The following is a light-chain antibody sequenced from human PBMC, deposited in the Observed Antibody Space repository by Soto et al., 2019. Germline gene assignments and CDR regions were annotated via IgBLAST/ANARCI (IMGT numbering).Light chain of an antibody. Sequence: DIQMTQSPSTLSASVGDRASINCRASQSISAWLAWYQPKQGKAPRLXIYKASTLEIGVPSRFSGSGSGTEFTLTISSLQPDDVAIYYCQQYNDYPWTFGQGTKVDIK. J-gene: IGKJ1*01. CDR3: QQYNDYPWT. V-gene: IGKV1-5*03. CDR1: QSISAW. CDR2: KAS.